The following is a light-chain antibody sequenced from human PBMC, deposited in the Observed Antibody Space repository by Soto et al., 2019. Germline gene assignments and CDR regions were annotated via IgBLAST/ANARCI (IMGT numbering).Light chain of an antibody. CDR3: QAYDSSLRGWV. J-gene: IGLJ3*02. V-gene: IGLV1-40*01. CDR1: SSNIGAGYN. Sequence: QSVLTQPPSVSGAPGQRVTISCTGNSSNIGAGYNVHWYQQLPGTAPRLLIYHNNKRPSGVPDRFSGSNSGTSASLAITGLQADDEADYYCQAYDSSLRGWVFGGGTKLTVL. CDR2: HNN.